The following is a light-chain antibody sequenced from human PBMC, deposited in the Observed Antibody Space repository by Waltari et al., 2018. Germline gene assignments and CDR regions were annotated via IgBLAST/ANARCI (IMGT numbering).Light chain of an antibody. CDR3: QHYGWSSWT. J-gene: IGKJ1*01. CDR1: QSVGTS. V-gene: IGKV3-11*01. Sequence: EIVLTQSPATLSLSPGERATPSCRPSQSVGTSLAWYQHIPGQAPRLLIYDASNRASDISPRFSGSGSGTDFSLTISRLEPEDFAVYYCQHYGWSSWTFGQGTKVVIK. CDR2: DAS.